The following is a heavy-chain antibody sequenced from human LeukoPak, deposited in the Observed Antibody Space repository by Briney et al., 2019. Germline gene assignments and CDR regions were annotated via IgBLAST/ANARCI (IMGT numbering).Heavy chain of an antibody. D-gene: IGHD3-22*01. V-gene: IGHV4-59*01. CDR3: ARTYFDQYASSGYYFDY. Sequence: PSETLSLTCSVSGGSISSYYWSWIRQPPGKGLEWIGNIYYSGSTNYNPSLKSRVTISIDTSKNQFSLKLSSVTAADTAVYYCARTYFDQYASSGYYFDYCGQGSLVTVSS. CDR2: IYYSGST. CDR1: GGSISSYY. J-gene: IGHJ4*02.